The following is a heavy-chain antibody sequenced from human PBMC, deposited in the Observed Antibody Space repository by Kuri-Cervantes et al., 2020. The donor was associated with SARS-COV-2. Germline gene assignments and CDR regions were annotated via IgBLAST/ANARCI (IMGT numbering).Heavy chain of an antibody. V-gene: IGHV3-49*03. Sequence: GSLRLSCTASGFTFGDYAMSWFRQAPGKGLEWVGFIRSKAYGGTTEYAASVKGRFTISRDDSKSIAYLQMNSLRAEDTAVYYCASHCSSTSCSLYYYYYMDVWGKGTTVTVSS. D-gene: IGHD2-2*01. CDR2: IRSKAYGGTT. CDR3: ASHCSSTSCSLYYYYYMDV. J-gene: IGHJ6*03. CDR1: GFTFGDYA.